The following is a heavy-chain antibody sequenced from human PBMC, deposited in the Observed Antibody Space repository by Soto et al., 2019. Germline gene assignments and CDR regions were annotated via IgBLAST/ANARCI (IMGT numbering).Heavy chain of an antibody. D-gene: IGHD6-6*01. J-gene: IGHJ6*03. CDR2: ISSNGVGT. CDR1: GFTLSGYA. CDR3: ARRARPDFYYMDV. Sequence: GGSLRLSCAASGFTLSGYAMDWVRQAPGKGLEYVSGISSNGVGTYYANSVQGRFTISRDNSKNTVYLQMGSLRPEDMAVYYCARRARPDFYYMDVGGKGTRVTVSS. V-gene: IGHV3-64*01.